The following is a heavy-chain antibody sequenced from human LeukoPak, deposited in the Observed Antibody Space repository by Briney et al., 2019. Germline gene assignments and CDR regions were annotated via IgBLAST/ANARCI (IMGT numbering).Heavy chain of an antibody. V-gene: IGHV3-23*01. CDR2: ISGSGGST. Sequence: PGGSLRLSCAASRFTLSSYAMSWVRQAPGKGLEWVSAISGSGGSTYYADSVKGRFTISRDNSKNTLYLQVNTLRAEDTAVFYCAKNSGYSYGYYFDYWGQGTLVTVSS. D-gene: IGHD5-18*01. J-gene: IGHJ4*02. CDR3: AKNSGYSYGYYFDY. CDR1: RFTLSSYA.